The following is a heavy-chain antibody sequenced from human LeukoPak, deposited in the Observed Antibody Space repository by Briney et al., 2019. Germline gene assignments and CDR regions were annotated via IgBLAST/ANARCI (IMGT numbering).Heavy chain of an antibody. V-gene: IGHV4-59*08. D-gene: IGHD2-2*01. J-gene: IGHJ5*02. CDR1: GGSISSYY. Sequence: SETLSLTCTVSGGSISSYYWSWIRQSPGKGLEWIGYIYNSGSTNYNPSLKSRVTISVDTSKNQLSLKLSSVTAADTAVYYCARSKAHLSTSWYGTWFDPWGQGTLVTVSS. CDR3: ARSKAHLSTSWYGTWFDP. CDR2: IYNSGST.